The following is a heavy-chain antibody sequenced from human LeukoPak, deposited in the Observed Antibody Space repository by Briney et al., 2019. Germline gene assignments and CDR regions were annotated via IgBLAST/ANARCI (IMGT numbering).Heavy chain of an antibody. V-gene: IGHV4-34*01. D-gene: IGHD2-2*01. Sequence: SETLSLTCAVYGGSFSGYYWSWIRQPPGKGLEWIGEINHSGSTNYNPSLKGRVTISVDTSKNQFSLKLSSVTAADTAVYYCARGINIVVVPAATHWFDPWGQGTLVTVSS. J-gene: IGHJ5*02. CDR2: INHSGST. CDR1: GGSFSGYY. CDR3: ARGINIVVVPAATHWFDP.